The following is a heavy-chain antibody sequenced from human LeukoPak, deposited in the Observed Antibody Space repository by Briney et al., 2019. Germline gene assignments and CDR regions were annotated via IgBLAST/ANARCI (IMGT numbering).Heavy chain of an antibody. CDR2: ISSSSTYI. CDR1: GFPFSDYY. CDR3: ARESSGSFTFFDY. D-gene: IGHD1-26*01. Sequence: GGSLRLSCAASGFPFSDYYMNWVRQAPGKGLEWVSAISSSSTYIYYADSVKGRFTISRDNAKNSLYLQMNSLRAEDTAVYYCARESSGSFTFFDYWGQGTLVTVSS. J-gene: IGHJ4*02. V-gene: IGHV3-21*01.